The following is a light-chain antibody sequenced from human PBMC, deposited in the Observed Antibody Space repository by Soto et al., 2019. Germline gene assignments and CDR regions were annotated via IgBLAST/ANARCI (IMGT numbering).Light chain of an antibody. CDR1: SSKIGAGYD. Sequence: QSVLTQPPSVSGAPGQRVTISCTGTSSKIGAGYDVHWYQQLPGTAPKLLIYGNSNRPSGVPDRFSGSKSGTSASLAITGLQAEDEADYYCQSYDSSLSGYVFGTGTKLTVL. J-gene: IGLJ1*01. CDR3: QSYDSSLSGYV. V-gene: IGLV1-40*01. CDR2: GNS.